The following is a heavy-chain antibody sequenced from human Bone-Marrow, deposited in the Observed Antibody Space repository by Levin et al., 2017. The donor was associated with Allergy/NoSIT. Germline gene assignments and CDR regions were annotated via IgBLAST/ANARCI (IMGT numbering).Heavy chain of an antibody. V-gene: IGHV3-48*03. CDR2: ISSSGSTI. Sequence: GGSLRLSCAASGFTFSSYEMNWVRQAPGKGLEWVSYISSSGSTIYYADSVKGRFTISRDNAKNSLYLQMNSLRAEDTAVYYCARMDYDSSGYPTLGAFDIWGQGTMVTVSS. CDR1: GFTFSSYE. J-gene: IGHJ3*02. D-gene: IGHD3-22*01. CDR3: ARMDYDSSGYPTLGAFDI.